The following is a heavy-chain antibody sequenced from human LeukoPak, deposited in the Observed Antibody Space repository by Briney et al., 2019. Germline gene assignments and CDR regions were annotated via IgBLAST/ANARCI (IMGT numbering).Heavy chain of an antibody. Sequence: GGSLRLSCAASGFTVSSYYMYWVRQAPGKGLEWVAVISYDGTIRNYADSVKGRFTISRDNSKNTLYLQMNSLTAEDTALYYCAKGGCSSTTCYLANPWGQGTLVTVSS. CDR1: GFTVSSYY. CDR3: AKGGCSSTTCYLANP. V-gene: IGHV3-30*18. J-gene: IGHJ5*02. CDR2: ISYDGTIR. D-gene: IGHD2-2*01.